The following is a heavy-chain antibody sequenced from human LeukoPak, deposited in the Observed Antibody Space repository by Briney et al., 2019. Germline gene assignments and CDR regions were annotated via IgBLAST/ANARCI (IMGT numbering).Heavy chain of an antibody. Sequence: ASVKVSCKASGYTFTSYYMHWVRQAPGEGLEWMGIINPSGGSTSYAQKFQGRVTMTRDMSTSTVYMELSSLRSEDTAVYYCARQGGWFRGRTNWFDPWGQGTLVTVSS. CDR1: GYTFTSYY. CDR2: INPSGGST. D-gene: IGHD3-10*01. V-gene: IGHV1-46*01. J-gene: IGHJ5*02. CDR3: ARQGGWFRGRTNWFDP.